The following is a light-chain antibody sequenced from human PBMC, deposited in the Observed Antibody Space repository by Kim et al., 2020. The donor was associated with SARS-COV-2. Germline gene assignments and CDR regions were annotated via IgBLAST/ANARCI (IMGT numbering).Light chain of an antibody. CDR2: DDD. J-gene: IGLJ1*01. CDR3: QSYDNSLSNYV. CDR1: SSTPVATYN. Sequence: RVTIPLPGASSTPVATYNVPWYQHLPGTAPRRLIYDDDNRPSGVPGRFSGSKSGTSASLAIIGLRTEDEGDYYCQSYDNSLSNYVFGTGTKVTVL. V-gene: IGLV1-40*01.